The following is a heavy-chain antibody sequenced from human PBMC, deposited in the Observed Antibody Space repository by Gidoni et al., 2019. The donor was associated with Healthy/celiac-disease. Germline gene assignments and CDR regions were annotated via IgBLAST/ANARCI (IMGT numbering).Heavy chain of an antibody. D-gene: IGHD4-17*01. J-gene: IGHJ3*02. CDR3: ARVQRSWRLDAFDI. Sequence: QVPLVESVGGVVQPGRSLRLSRPASGFPSSSYAMHWVRQAPGKGLEWVAVISYDGSNKYYADSVKGRLTISRDNSKNTLYLQMNSLRAEDTAVYYCARVQRSWRLDAFDIWGQGTMVTVSS. V-gene: IGHV3-30-3*01. CDR1: GFPSSSYA. CDR2: ISYDGSNK.